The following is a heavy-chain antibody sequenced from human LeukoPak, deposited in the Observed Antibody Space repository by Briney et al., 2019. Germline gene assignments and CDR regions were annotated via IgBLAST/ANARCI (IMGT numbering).Heavy chain of an antibody. J-gene: IGHJ4*02. Sequence: GGSLRLSCAASGFTFKIYSMNWVRQAPGKGLEWVSSISSSSSSHMYYADSVKGRFTISRDNAKNSLYLQMNTLRAEDTAVYYCARDDTSAHFFDYWGQGTLVTVSS. CDR2: ISSSSSSHM. D-gene: IGHD3-10*01. CDR3: ARDDTSAHFFDY. CDR1: GFTFKIYS. V-gene: IGHV3-21*01.